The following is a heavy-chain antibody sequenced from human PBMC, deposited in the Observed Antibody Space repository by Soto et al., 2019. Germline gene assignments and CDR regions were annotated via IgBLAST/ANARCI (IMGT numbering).Heavy chain of an antibody. V-gene: IGHV3-23*01. CDR2: ISGSGTST. Sequence: HPGGSLRLSCAASGFTFSNFAMSWVRQAPGKGLEWVSAISGSGTSTYDADSVKGRFSISRDNSKNTLYLQMNSLRAEDTAVYYCAKDRKSGSGWYWDYWGQGTLVTVSS. CDR3: AKDRKSGSGWYWDY. CDR1: GFTFSNFA. J-gene: IGHJ4*02. D-gene: IGHD6-19*01.